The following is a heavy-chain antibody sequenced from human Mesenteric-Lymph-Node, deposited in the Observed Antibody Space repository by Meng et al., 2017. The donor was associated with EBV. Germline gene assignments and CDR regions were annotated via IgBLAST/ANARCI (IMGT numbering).Heavy chain of an antibody. J-gene: IGHJ4*02. CDR2: MGPSSGTT. CDR1: GYTFTSYG. V-gene: IGHV1-8*02. D-gene: IGHD3-10*01. CDR3: AREASSHPYFDY. Sequence: QVQLVQSGADMKKPGASVKVSCNASGYTFTSYGISWVRQAPGQGLEWMGWMGPSSGTTVYAQKFQGRLSMTRNISISTAYMELSSLRSEDTAVYYCAREASSHPYFDYWGQGTLVTVSS.